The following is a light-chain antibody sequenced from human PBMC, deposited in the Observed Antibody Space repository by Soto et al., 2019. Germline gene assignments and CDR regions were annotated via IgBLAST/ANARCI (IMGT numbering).Light chain of an antibody. CDR2: DAS. Sequence: DIQMTQSPSSLSASVGARVTITCEASRDISNYLNWYQQKPGKAPKLLIYDASNLETGVPSRFSGSGSGTDFTFTISSLQPEDIATYYCQQYDNLPPFPFGPGTKVDIK. J-gene: IGKJ3*01. CDR1: RDISNY. V-gene: IGKV1-33*01. CDR3: QQYDNLPPFP.